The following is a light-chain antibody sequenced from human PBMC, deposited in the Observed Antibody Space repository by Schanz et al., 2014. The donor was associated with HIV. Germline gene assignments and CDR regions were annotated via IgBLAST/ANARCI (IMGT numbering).Light chain of an antibody. V-gene: IGLV1-47*01. CDR3: AAWDDGLSGVV. CDR1: SSNIGSNY. J-gene: IGLJ3*02. CDR2: KNN. Sequence: QSVLTQPPSASGTPGQRVTISCSGSSSNIGSNYVYWYQQLPGTAPKLLIYKNNQRPSGVPARFSGSKSGTSASLAISGLQSADEADYYCAAWDDGLSGVVFGGGTKLTVL.